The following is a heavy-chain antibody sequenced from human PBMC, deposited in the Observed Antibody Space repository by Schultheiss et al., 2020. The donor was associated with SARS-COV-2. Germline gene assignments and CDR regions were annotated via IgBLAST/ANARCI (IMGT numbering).Heavy chain of an antibody. CDR2: INHSGST. Sequence: SETLSLTCAVYGGSFSGYYWSWIRQPPGKGLEWIGEINHSGSTNYNPSLKSRVTISVDTSKNQFSLQLNSVTPEDTAVYYCARGGMFDYGFDYWGQGTLVTVSS. D-gene: IGHD3-10*02. CDR1: GGSFSGYY. V-gene: IGHV4-34*01. J-gene: IGHJ4*02. CDR3: ARGGMFDYGFDY.